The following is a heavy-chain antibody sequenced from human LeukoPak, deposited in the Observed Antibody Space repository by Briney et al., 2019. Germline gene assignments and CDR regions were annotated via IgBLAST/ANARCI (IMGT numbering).Heavy chain of an antibody. J-gene: IGHJ4*02. V-gene: IGHV1-2*02. Sequence: ASVKVSCKASGYTFTGYYMHWVRQAPGQGLEWMGWINPNSGGTNYAQKFQGRVTMTRDTSISTAYMELSRLRSDDTAVYYCARVPNYDFWRCYVDYWGQGNLVTVPS. CDR2: INPNSGGT. CDR1: GYTFTGYY. D-gene: IGHD3-3*01. CDR3: ARVPNYDFWRCYVDY.